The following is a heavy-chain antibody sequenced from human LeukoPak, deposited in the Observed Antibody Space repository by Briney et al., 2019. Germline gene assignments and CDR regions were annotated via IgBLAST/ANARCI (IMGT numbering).Heavy chain of an antibody. CDR2: ISSSGSTI. D-gene: IGHD3-10*01. CDR3: ARDRGTAKLYYYYYGMDV. Sequence: GGSLRLSCAASGFTFSSYEMNWVRQAPGKGLEWVSYISSSGSTIYYADSVKGRFTISRDNAKNSLYLQMNSLRAEDTAVYYCARDRGTAKLYYYYYGMDVWGQGTTVTVSS. J-gene: IGHJ6*02. V-gene: IGHV3-48*03. CDR1: GFTFSSYE.